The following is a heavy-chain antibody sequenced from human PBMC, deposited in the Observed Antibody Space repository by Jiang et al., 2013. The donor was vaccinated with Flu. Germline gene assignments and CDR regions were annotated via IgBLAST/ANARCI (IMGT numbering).Heavy chain of an antibody. CDR2: IYWNDEK. V-gene: IGHV2-5*01. D-gene: IGHD3-22*01. CDR3: VHRLDGYDSSGGYYKLYYYFGLDV. Sequence: KPTQTLTLTCTFSGFSLGTRGLGVGWIRQPPGKALEWLALIYWNDEKRYSPSLKSRLTITKDTSRNQVVLTMTHMDPVDTATYYCVHRLDGYDSSGGYYKLYYYFGLDVWGQGTTVTVSS. J-gene: IGHJ6*02. CDR1: GFSLGTRGLG.